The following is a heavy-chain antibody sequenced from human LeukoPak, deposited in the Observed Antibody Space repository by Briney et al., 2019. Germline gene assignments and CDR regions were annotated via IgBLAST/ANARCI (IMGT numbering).Heavy chain of an antibody. J-gene: IGHJ6*03. Sequence: WGSLRLSCAASGFTFSSYSMNWVRQAPGKGLEWVSSISSSSSYIYYADSVKGRFTISRDNAKNSLYLQMNSLRAEDTAVYYCARVVGSSITIFGVVTSYYYYYYMDVWGKGTTVTVSS. CDR2: ISSSSSYI. V-gene: IGHV3-21*01. D-gene: IGHD3-3*01. CDR1: GFTFSSYS. CDR3: ARVVGSSITIFGVVTSYYYYYYMDV.